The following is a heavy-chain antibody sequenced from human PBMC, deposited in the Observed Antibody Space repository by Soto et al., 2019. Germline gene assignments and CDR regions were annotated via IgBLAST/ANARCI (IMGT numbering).Heavy chain of an antibody. J-gene: IGHJ2*01. CDR3: AKDKYTDSVRKVWFFDY. V-gene: IGHV3-23*01. CDR1: GFTFSKYA. Sequence: EVQSLESGGGLVKPGGSLRLSCAASGFTFSKYAMSWVRLAPGKGLEWVSSMSANGGITDYADSVKGRFTISRDNFQNILSLQMDSLRGDDTALYFCAKDKYTDSVRKVWFFDYWGRGTLVTVSS. CDR2: MSANGGIT. D-gene: IGHD2-15*01.